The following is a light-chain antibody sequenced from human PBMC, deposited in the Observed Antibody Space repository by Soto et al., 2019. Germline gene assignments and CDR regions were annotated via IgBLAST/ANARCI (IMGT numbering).Light chain of an antibody. J-gene: IGLJ1*01. CDR3: SSLTSRSTQV. Sequence: QSVLTQPASVSGSPGQSITISCTGTSSDVRGYNYVSWYQQHLGKAPKLMIFEVSNRPSGVSGRFYGSKSGNTASLTISGLQAEDEADYYCSSLTSRSTQVFGTGTKVTVL. V-gene: IGLV2-14*01. CDR2: EVS. CDR1: SSDVRGYNY.